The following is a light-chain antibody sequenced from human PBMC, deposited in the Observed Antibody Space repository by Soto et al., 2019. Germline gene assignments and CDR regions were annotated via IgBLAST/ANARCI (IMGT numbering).Light chain of an antibody. Sequence: QLVLTQPPSASGTPRQRVTISCSGSGSNIGTTDVYWLQLLPGTAPKLLVHGDDKRPSGVPYRFSGSKSGTSASLAISGLRPEDEADYYCAMWHDSLRLWVFGGGTKVTVL. V-gene: IGLV1-47*01. CDR1: GSNIGTTD. CDR3: AMWHDSLRLWV. CDR2: GDD. J-gene: IGLJ3*02.